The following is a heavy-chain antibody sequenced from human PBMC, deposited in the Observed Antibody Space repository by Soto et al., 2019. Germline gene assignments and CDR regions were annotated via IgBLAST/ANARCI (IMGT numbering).Heavy chain of an antibody. CDR3: ASVRQLVGYFYYYMAA. D-gene: IGHD6-6*01. J-gene: IGHJ6*03. CDR1: GYTFTNYG. Sequence: QVQLLQSGAEVKKPGASVKVSCKASGYTFTNYGITWVRQAPGQGLEWMGWISSYNGNTHYTQRLQGRVTMTTETSTSTTYMELRGLRSDDTAVYYCASVRQLVGYFYYYMAAWGKGTTVTVSS. CDR2: ISSYNGNT. V-gene: IGHV1-18*01.